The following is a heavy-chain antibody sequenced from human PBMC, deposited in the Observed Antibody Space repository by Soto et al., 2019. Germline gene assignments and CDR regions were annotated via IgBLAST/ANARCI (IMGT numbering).Heavy chain of an antibody. CDR1: GFTFRSFT. J-gene: IGHJ5*02. D-gene: IGHD6-13*01. CDR2: ISSNSAYI. V-gene: IGHV3-21*02. Sequence: EVQLVESGGGLVKPGGSLRLSCAASGFTFRSFTMNWVRQAPGKGLEWVSTISSNSAYIYYTDALRGRFTISRDNAKNSLHLQMHSLRAEDTAVYYCTGDASRDSSARGWFDPWGPGTLVTVSS. CDR3: TGDASRDSSARGWFDP.